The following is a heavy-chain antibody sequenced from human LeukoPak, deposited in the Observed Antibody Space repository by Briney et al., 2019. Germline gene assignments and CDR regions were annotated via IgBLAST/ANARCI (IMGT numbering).Heavy chain of an antibody. CDR1: GFTFSSYA. J-gene: IGHJ1*01. V-gene: IGHV3-30-3*01. CDR2: ISYDGSNK. Sequence: PGRSLRLSCAASGFTFSSYAMHWVRQAPGKGLEWVAVISYDGSNKYYADSVKGRFTISRDNSKNTLYLQMNSLRAEDTAVYYCARQQGYSSSDLAEYFQHWGQGTLVTVSS. CDR3: ARQQGYSSSDLAEYFQH. D-gene: IGHD6-13*01.